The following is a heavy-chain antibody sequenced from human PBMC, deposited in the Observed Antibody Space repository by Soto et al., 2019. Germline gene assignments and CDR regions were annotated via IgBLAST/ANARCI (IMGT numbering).Heavy chain of an antibody. V-gene: IGHV4-30-4*01. Sequence: SETLSLTCTVSGGSISSGDYYWSWIRQPPGKGLEWIGYIYYSGSTYYNPSLKSRVTISVDTSKNQFSLKLSSVTAADTAVYYCARGRSGAGLELCYWGQGTLVTVSS. CDR2: IYYSGST. CDR3: ARGRSGAGLELCY. CDR1: GGSISSGDYY. D-gene: IGHD1-7*01. J-gene: IGHJ4*02.